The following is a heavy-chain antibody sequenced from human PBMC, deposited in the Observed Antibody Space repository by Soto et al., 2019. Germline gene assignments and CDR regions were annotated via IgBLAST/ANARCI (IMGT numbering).Heavy chain of an antibody. V-gene: IGHV3-23*01. CDR2: ISGSGGGT. CDR3: AKAWMDNARQRYFDH. Sequence: EMQLLESGGGLVQPGGSLRLSCAASGFNFSSYAMSWVRQAPGKGPEWVSAISGSGGGTYYADSVKGRFTISRDNSKNPLYRQMNSLRAEDTAVYSCAKAWMDNARQRYFDHWGQGTLVTVSS. J-gene: IGHJ4*02. D-gene: IGHD5-12*01. CDR1: GFNFSSYA.